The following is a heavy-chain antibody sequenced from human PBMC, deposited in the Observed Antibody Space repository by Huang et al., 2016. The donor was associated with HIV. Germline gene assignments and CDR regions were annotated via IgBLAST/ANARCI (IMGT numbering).Heavy chain of an antibody. CDR2: ISYEGRSQ. D-gene: IGHD2-15*01. V-gene: IGHV3-30*18. J-gene: IGHJ4*02. Sequence: QVHLVESGGGVVQPGGSLRLSCAASGFKLSGFGMHWVRQAPGKGLEGVAVISYEGRSQFDTDSVKGRFTSSRDNSDNTLSLQMKGLRPDDTAVYYCAKESRWFSDFDHWGQGVLVSVSS. CDR1: GFKLSGFG. CDR3: AKESRWFSDFDH.